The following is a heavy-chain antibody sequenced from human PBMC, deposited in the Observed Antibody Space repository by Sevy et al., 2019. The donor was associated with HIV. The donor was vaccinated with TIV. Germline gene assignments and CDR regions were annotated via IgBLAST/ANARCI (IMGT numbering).Heavy chain of an antibody. Sequence: GGSLRLSCAVSGFSFDSYGMTWVRQAPGKGLEWVSGISGSGTRTDYANSVKGRFSITRGNAKKRLYREMNSLRSEDTAIYYCAKGGGGHYDPDEIGYYFYYYNMDVWGKGTTVTVSS. V-gene: IGHV3-23*01. J-gene: IGHJ6*03. CDR3: AKGGGGHYDPDEIGYYFYYYNMDV. D-gene: IGHD3-22*01. CDR2: ISGSGTRT. CDR1: GFSFDSYG.